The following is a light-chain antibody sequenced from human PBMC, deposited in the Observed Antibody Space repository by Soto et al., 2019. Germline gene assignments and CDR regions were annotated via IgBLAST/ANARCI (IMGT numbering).Light chain of an antibody. Sequence: QSVLTQPRSVSGSPGQSVTISCTGTSSDVGGYNYVSWYQHHPGKAPKLMIYDVNKRPSGVPDRLSGSKSGNTASLTISGLQAEDEADYYSSSYAGSYFVVFGGGTK. V-gene: IGLV2-11*01. CDR2: DVN. CDR1: SSDVGGYNY. J-gene: IGLJ2*01. CDR3: SSYAGSYFVV.